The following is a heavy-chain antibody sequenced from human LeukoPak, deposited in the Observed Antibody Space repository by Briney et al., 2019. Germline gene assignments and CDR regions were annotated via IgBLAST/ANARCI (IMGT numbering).Heavy chain of an antibody. CDR3: ASDHSGWLGLGY. J-gene: IGHJ4*02. D-gene: IGHD6-19*01. Sequence: SETLSLTCTVSNVSISSGSHYWNWIRQPAGKGLEWIGRIYAGGRSNYNPSLRSRVTISVDTSKNLFSLRLSSVTATDTGVYYCASDHSGWLGLGYWGQGTLVSVSS. CDR2: IYAGGRS. V-gene: IGHV4-61*02. CDR1: NVSISSGSHY.